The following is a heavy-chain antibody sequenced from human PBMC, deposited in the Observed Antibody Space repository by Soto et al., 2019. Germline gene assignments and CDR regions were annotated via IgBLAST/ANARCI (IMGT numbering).Heavy chain of an antibody. CDR3: VRGLLGRTSSRSFDS. CDR1: GVNFSEHI. CDR2: IIPALGLA. J-gene: IGHJ4*02. V-gene: IGHV1-69*02. D-gene: IGHD2-2*01. Sequence: QVQLVQSGAELRKPGYSVKVSCRASGVNFSEHIVHWVRQAPGQGREWMGRIIPALGLADYCQKFQGRRTITADKSTGTDYMELTSLRLDDAAVYYCVRGLLGRTSSRSFDSWGQGTLVSVSS.